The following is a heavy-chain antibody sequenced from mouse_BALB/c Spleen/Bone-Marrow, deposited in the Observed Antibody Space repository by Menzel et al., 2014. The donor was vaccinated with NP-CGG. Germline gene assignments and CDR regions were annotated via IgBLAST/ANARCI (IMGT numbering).Heavy chain of an antibody. CDR3: ARSDGYRAMDY. CDR1: GYAFSSPW. J-gene: IGHJ4*01. D-gene: IGHD2-3*01. CDR2: IFPGDGDT. V-gene: IGHV1-82*01. Sequence: QVQLKQSGPELVKPGASVKISCKASGYAFSSPWMNWVKQRPGQGLEWIGRIFPGDGDTYYNGKFKGKATLTADKSSSTAYMQLSSLTSVDSAVYFCARSDGYRAMDYWGQGTSVTVSS.